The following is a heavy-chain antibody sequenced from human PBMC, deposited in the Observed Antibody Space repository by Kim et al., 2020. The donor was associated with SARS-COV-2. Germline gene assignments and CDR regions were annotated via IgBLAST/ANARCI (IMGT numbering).Heavy chain of an antibody. CDR1: GFSFNKFV. D-gene: IGHD6-19*01. V-gene: IGHV3-23*01. CDR2: ISDSGSDT. J-gene: IGHJ4*02. Sequence: RGSLRLSCAASGFSFNKFVMTWVRQAPGKGLEWVSTISDSGSDTFYTDSVKGRFSISRDNSNNTLYLQMNSLRAEDTATYYCVKDRAQWPPYTPVDYWGQGTLVTVSS. CDR3: VKDRAQWPPYTPVDY.